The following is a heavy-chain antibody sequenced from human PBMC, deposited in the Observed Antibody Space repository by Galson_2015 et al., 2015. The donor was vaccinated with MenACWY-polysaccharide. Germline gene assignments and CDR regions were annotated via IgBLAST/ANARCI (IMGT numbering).Heavy chain of an antibody. J-gene: IGHJ4*02. CDR1: GFTFSTYW. CDR3: ARATYNGGWYPDYFDY. V-gene: IGHV3-7*01. Sequence: SLRLSCAASGFTFSTYWMSWVRQAPGKGLEWVANIKPDGSDKYYGDSVKGRVASSRDNAKNSLYLQMNGLRAEDTAIFFCARATYNGGWYPDYFDYWGQGALVTVSS. CDR2: IKPDGSDK. D-gene: IGHD6-19*01.